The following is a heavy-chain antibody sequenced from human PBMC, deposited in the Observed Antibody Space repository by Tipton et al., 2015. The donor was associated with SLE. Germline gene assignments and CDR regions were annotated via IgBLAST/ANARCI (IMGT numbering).Heavy chain of an antibody. CDR2: IKQDGSEK. CDR1: GFTFSSYW. D-gene: IGHD4-11*01. V-gene: IGHV3-7*01. Sequence: VQLVQSGGGLVQPGGSRRLSCAASGFTFSSYWMSWVRQAPGKGLEWVANIKQDGSEKYYVDSVKGRFTISRDNAKNSLYLQMNSLRAEDTAVYYCARVSNYGSNPMDYWGQGTLVTVSS. CDR3: ARVSNYGSNPMDY. J-gene: IGHJ4*02.